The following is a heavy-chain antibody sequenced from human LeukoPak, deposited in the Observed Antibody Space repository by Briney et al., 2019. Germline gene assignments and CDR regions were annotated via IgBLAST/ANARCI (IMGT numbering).Heavy chain of an antibody. CDR2: IKQDGSEK. CDR3: ARDLGPGQYYYYYIDV. Sequence: PGGSLRLSCAASEFTFSSYWMSWVRQAPGKGLEWVANIKQDGSEKYYVDSVKGRFIISRDNAKNSLYLQMNSLRAEDTAVYYCARDLGPGQYYYYYIDVWGKGTTVTVSS. V-gene: IGHV3-7*01. J-gene: IGHJ6*03. CDR1: EFTFSSYW.